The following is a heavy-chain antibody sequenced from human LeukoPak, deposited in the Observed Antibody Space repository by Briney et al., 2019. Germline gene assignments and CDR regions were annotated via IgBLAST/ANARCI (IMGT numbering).Heavy chain of an antibody. J-gene: IGHJ5*02. Sequence: GASVKVSCKASGGSFSSYAISWVRQAPGQGLEWMGRIIPIFGTANCAQKFQGRVTITADKSTSTAYMELSSLRSEDTAVYYCARDDYGDYPWGQGTLVTVSS. D-gene: IGHD4-17*01. CDR3: ARDDYGDYP. CDR2: IIPIFGTA. CDR1: GGSFSSYA. V-gene: IGHV1-69*06.